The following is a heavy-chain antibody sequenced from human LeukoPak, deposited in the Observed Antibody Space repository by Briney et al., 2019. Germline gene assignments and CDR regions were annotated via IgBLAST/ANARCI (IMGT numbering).Heavy chain of an antibody. J-gene: IGHJ4*02. Sequence: GGSLRLSCAVSGFSVSGYWMTWVRQAPGKGLEWVANIKQDGSEKNYVDSVKGRFAISRDNAENSLFLQMNSLRVEDTAVYYCARERQGGIAAAGTRIEGDYWGQGTLVAVSS. CDR1: GFSVSGYW. D-gene: IGHD6-13*01. CDR3: ARERQGGIAAAGTRIEGDY. V-gene: IGHV3-7*01. CDR2: IKQDGSEK.